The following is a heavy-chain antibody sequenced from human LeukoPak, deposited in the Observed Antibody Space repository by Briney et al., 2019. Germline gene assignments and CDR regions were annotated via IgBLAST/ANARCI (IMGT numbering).Heavy chain of an antibody. J-gene: IGHJ4*02. CDR3: AGGESAENY. V-gene: IGHV4-30-4*07. Sequence: SETLSLTCAVSGGSISSGGYSWSWIRQPPGTGLEWIGYIYYSGSTYYNPSLKSRVTISVDTSKNQFSLKLSSVTAADTAVYYCAGGESAENYWGQGTLVTVSS. CDR2: IYYSGST. CDR1: GGSISSGGYS. D-gene: IGHD1-14*01.